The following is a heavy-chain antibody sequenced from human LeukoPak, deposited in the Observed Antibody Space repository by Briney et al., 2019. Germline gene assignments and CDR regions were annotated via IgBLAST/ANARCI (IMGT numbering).Heavy chain of an antibody. V-gene: IGHV3-23*01. D-gene: IGHD3-9*01. Sequence: GGSLRLSCAASGFTFSSYAMSWVRQAPGKGLEWVSAISGSGGSTYYADSVKGRFTISRDNSKNTLYLQMNSLRAEDTAVYYCAKDSGFLVTASGAFDIWGQGTMVTVSS. J-gene: IGHJ3*02. CDR3: AKDSGFLVTASGAFDI. CDR1: GFTFSSYA. CDR2: ISGSGGST.